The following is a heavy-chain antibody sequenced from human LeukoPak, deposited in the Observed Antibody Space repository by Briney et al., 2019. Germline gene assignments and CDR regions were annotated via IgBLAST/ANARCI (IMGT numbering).Heavy chain of an antibody. D-gene: IGHD6-13*01. CDR2: IPNHGNNE. J-gene: IGHJ4*02. CDR3: AKDLWGSSWLIDN. V-gene: IGHV3-30*02. CDR1: GFTFTSYG. Sequence: GGPLRLSCAAPGFTFTSYGMHWVRQAPGKGLEWVAFIPNHGNNEYYPDSLKGRSIISRENPKNTLYFKLNSLRLSDRALFYCAKDLWGSSWLIDNWGQGTLVTVSS.